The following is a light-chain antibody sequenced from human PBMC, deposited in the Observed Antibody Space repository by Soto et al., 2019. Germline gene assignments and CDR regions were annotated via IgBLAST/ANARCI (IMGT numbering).Light chain of an antibody. CDR3: HQYGRPLST. CDR2: GSS. Sequence: EIVLTQSPGTLSLSPGEGATLSCRASQSVSSNYLAWYQQKPGQAPRLPIYGSSNRATGIPDRFIGSGFGTDFTLTIDRLEPEDFAVYYCHQYGRPLSTFGQGTKVDNK. CDR1: QSVSSNY. V-gene: IGKV3-20*01. J-gene: IGKJ1*01.